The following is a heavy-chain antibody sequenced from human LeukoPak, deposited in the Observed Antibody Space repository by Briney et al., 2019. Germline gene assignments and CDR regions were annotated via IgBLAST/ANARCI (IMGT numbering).Heavy chain of an antibody. CDR2: IYYSGST. CDR3: ARNSSCRYFDY. V-gene: IGHV4-38-2*01. CDR1: HYSISSGDY. Sequence: PSETLSLTCVVSHYSISSGDYCGFIRPPPGKGPEWIGIIYYSGSTHYNPSLKIRVIVSVDTSKNQFSLKLRSVTAADTALYYCARNSSCRYFDYWGQGTLVTVSS. J-gene: IGHJ4*02. D-gene: IGHD6-19*01.